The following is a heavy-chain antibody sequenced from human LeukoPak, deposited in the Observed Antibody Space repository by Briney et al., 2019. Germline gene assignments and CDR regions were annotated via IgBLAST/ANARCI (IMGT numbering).Heavy chain of an antibody. V-gene: IGHV4-59*01. CDR1: GGSLSSYY. Sequence: PSETLSLTCTVSGGSLSSYYWSWIRQPPGKGLEWIGYIYYSGSTNYNPSLKSRVTISVDTSKNQFSLKLSSVTAADTAVYYCARAGYLELDDNWFDPWGQGTLVTVSS. D-gene: IGHD1-7*01. CDR3: ARAGYLELDDNWFDP. CDR2: IYYSGST. J-gene: IGHJ5*02.